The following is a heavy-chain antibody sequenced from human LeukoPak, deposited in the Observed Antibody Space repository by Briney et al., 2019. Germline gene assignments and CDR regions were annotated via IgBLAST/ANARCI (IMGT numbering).Heavy chain of an antibody. CDR1: GFTFSSYS. Sequence: GGSLRLSCAASGFTFSSYSMNWVRQAPGKGLEWVSSISSSSSYIYYADSVKGRFTISRDNAKNSLYLQMNSLIAEDTAVYYCARGTTVTIDAFDIWGQGTMVTVSS. V-gene: IGHV3-21*01. CDR3: ARGTTVTIDAFDI. CDR2: ISSSSSYI. J-gene: IGHJ3*02. D-gene: IGHD4-17*01.